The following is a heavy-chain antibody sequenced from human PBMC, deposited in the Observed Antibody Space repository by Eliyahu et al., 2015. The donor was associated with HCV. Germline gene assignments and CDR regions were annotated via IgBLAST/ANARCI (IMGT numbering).Heavy chain of an antibody. D-gene: IGHD6-19*01. CDR3: ARAKVAGRDDAFDI. V-gene: IGHV1-46*01. Sequence: QGLEWMGIINPSGGSTSYAQKFQGRVTMTRDSSTSTVYMELSSLRSEDTAVYCCARAKVAGRDDAFDIWGQGTMVTVSS. J-gene: IGHJ3*02. CDR2: INPSGGST.